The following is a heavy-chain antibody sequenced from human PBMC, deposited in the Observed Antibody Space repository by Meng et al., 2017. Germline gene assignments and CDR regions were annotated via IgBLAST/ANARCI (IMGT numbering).Heavy chain of an antibody. Sequence: GGSLRLSCAASGFTFSSYWMSWVRQAPGKGLEWVANIKQDGSEKYYVDSVKGRFTISRDNAKNSLYLQMNSLRAEDTAVYYCARDSQWLVREYAFDIWGQGTMVIVSS. D-gene: IGHD6-19*01. CDR1: GFTFSSYW. V-gene: IGHV3-7*01. CDR3: ARDSQWLVREYAFDI. J-gene: IGHJ3*02. CDR2: IKQDGSEK.